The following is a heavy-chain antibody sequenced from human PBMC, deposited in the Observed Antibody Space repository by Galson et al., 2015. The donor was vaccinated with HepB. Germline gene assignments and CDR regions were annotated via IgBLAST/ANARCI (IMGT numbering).Heavy chain of an antibody. D-gene: IGHD6-19*01. V-gene: IGHV1-18*01. Sequence: SVKVSCKASGYTFTSYGISWVRQAPGQGLEWMGWISAYNGNTNYAQKLQGRVTMTTDTSTSTAYMELRSLRSDDTAVYYCARGVYVGVAAKDLGYWGQGTLVTVSS. CDR1: GYTFTSYG. CDR2: ISAYNGNT. CDR3: ARGVYVGVAAKDLGY. J-gene: IGHJ4*02.